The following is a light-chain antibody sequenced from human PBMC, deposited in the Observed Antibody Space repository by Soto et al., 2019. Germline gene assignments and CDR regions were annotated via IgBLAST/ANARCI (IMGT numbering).Light chain of an antibody. CDR2: GAS. CDR3: QLYNQWPGT. J-gene: IGKJ1*01. V-gene: IGKV3-15*01. Sequence: EMVLTQSPATLSVSHGESATLSCRASQSISSNLAWYQQKPGQSPRLLIYGASSRATGVPVRFSGSGSGVAFTLTISCLQSEDFAVYHCQLYNQWPGTFGHGTKVDIK. CDR1: QSISSN.